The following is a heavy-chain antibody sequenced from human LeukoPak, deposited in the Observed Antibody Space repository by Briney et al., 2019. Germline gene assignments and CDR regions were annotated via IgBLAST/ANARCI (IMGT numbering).Heavy chain of an antibody. CDR3: ARTPIAAAGSAYFDY. Sequence: VGSLRLSCAASGFTFSSYWMSWVRQAPGKGLEWVANIKQDGSEKYYVDSVKGRFTISRDNAKNSLYLQMNSLRAEDTAVYYCARTPIAAAGSAYFDYWGQGTLVTVSS. D-gene: IGHD6-13*01. CDR1: GFTFSSYW. V-gene: IGHV3-7*01. CDR2: IKQDGSEK. J-gene: IGHJ4*02.